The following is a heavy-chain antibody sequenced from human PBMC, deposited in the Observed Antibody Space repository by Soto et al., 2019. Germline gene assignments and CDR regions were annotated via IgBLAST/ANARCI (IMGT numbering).Heavy chain of an antibody. Sequence: PSETLSLTCTVSGGSISSGGYYWSWIRQHPGKGLEWIGYIYYSGSTYYNPSLKSRVTISVDTSKNQLSLKLSSVTAADTAVYYCERDPDGDAFDIWGQGKMVTVSS. CDR3: ERDPDGDAFDI. J-gene: IGHJ3*02. CDR1: GGSISSGGYY. CDR2: IYYSGST. V-gene: IGHV4-31*03.